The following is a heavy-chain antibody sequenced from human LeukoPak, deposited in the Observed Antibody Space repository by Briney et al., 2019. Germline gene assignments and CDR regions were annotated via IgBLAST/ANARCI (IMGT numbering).Heavy chain of an antibody. Sequence: SETLSLTCTVSGGSISSYYWSWIRQPAGEGLEWIGRIYTSGSTNYNPSLKSRVTISVDKSKNQFSLKLSSVTAADTAVYYCAKTKDYYDSSGYYHYFDYWGQGTLVTVSS. CDR2: IYTSGST. D-gene: IGHD3-22*01. CDR3: AKTKDYYDSSGYYHYFDY. V-gene: IGHV4-4*07. CDR1: GGSISSYY. J-gene: IGHJ4*02.